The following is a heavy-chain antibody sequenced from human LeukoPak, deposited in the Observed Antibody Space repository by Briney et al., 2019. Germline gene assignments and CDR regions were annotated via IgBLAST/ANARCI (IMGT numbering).Heavy chain of an antibody. J-gene: IGHJ4*02. V-gene: IGHV3-30*18. CDR1: GFIFSTYA. D-gene: IGHD4-23*01. CDR3: AKNVRWSTFDY. Sequence: GGSLRLSCGTSGFIFSTYAMHWARQAAGKGLEWVAVISKDEKDKSYADSVKGRFTISRDNSKNTLYLQMNSLRAEDTAVYYCAKNVRWSTFDYWGQGTLVTVSS. CDR2: ISKDEKDK.